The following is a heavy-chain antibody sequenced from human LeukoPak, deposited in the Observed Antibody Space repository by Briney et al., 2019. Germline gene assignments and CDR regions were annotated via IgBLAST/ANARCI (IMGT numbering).Heavy chain of an antibody. J-gene: IGHJ6*03. V-gene: IGHV4-59*01. CDR1: GGSISNYY. Sequence: SETLSLTCTVSGGSISNYYWSWIRQPPGKGLEWIGYISDSGTTNYNPSLKSRVTTSLDTSKNQFSLQLRSVTAAGTAVYYCARDFMVRGDQVNYYYYYMDVWGTGATITVSS. D-gene: IGHD3-10*01. CDR2: ISDSGTT. CDR3: ARDFMVRGDQVNYYYYYMDV.